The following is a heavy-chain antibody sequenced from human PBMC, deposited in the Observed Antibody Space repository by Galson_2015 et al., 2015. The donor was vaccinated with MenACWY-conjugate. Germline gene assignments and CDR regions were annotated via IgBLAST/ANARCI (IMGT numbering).Heavy chain of an antibody. CDR1: GYTFTSYY. V-gene: IGHV1-46*01. Sequence: SVKVSCKASGYTFTSYYMHWVRQAPGQGLEWMGIINPSGGSTSYAQKFQGRVTMTRDTSTSTVYMELSSLRSEDTAVYYCAREEIVVVPAAIDYYYGMDVWGQGTTVTVSS. D-gene: IGHD2-2*01. CDR3: AREEIVVVPAAIDYYYGMDV. J-gene: IGHJ6*02. CDR2: INPSGGST.